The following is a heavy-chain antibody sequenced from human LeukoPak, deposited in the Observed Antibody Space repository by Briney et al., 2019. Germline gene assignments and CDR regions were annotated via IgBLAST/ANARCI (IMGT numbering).Heavy chain of an antibody. Sequence: GGSLRLSCAVSEVTFSSYWMSWVRQAPGKGLEWVANTNQDGSEEHYADSVKGRFTISRDNAKNSLYLQMNSLRAEDTAVYYCARYCGGDCYGMDVWGQGTTVIVSS. D-gene: IGHD2-21*01. J-gene: IGHJ6*02. CDR1: EVTFSSYW. V-gene: IGHV3-7*01. CDR2: TNQDGSEE. CDR3: ARYCGGDCYGMDV.